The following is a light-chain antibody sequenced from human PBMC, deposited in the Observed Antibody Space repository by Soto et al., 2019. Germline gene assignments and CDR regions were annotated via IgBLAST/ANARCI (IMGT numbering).Light chain of an antibody. V-gene: IGKV3-11*01. CDR1: QSIHTS. J-gene: IGKJ5*01. Sequence: VLTQSPATLSLSPGERATLSCRASQSIHTSLAWYQQKPGQPPRLVVYDSTLRANGVPDRFGGSRSGTEFTLTIIDLEPEDFAVYYCQQRNVWPPITFGHGARLEI. CDR3: QQRNVWPPIT. CDR2: DST.